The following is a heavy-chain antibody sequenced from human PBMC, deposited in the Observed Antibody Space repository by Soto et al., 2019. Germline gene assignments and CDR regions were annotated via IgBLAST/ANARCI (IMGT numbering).Heavy chain of an antibody. J-gene: IGHJ5*02. Sequence: QVKLVQSGAELKKHSAALKVSCKASGDTFTSYDINWLRQANGQGLEWMRWMKPNSVNTGYAQKFQGRVPMTRNTSISTAYLELISLRSDDTAVYYSARVNNWFDPWGQGTLVTVSS. CDR1: GDTFTSYD. V-gene: IGHV1-8*01. CDR2: MKPNSVNT. CDR3: ARVNNWFDP.